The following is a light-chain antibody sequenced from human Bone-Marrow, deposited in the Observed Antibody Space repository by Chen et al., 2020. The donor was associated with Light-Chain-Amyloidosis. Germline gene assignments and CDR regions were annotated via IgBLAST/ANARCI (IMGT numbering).Light chain of an antibody. J-gene: IGLJ2*01. CDR2: RDT. CDR3: QSADSSGTYEVI. CDR1: DLPTKY. Sequence: SYLLPQPPSVSVSPGQTARITCSGDDLPTKYAYWYQQKPGQAPVLVIHRDTERPSGISERFSGSSSGTTDTLTISGVQAEDEADYHCQSADSSGTYEVIFGGGTKLTVL. V-gene: IGLV3-25*03.